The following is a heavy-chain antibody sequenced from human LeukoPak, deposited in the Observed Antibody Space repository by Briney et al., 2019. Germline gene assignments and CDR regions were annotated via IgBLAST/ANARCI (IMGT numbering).Heavy chain of an antibody. CDR3: ARGFGWGIGRTRFDY. CDR2: IYPGDSDT. D-gene: IGHD6-13*01. J-gene: IGHJ4*02. CDR1: GYSFTSYW. Sequence: GESLQISCKGSGYSFTSYWTGWVRQMPGKGLEWMGIIYPGDSDTRYSPSFQGQVTISADKSISTAYLQWSSLKASDTAMYYCARGFGWGIGRTRFDYWGQGTLVTVSS. V-gene: IGHV5-51*01.